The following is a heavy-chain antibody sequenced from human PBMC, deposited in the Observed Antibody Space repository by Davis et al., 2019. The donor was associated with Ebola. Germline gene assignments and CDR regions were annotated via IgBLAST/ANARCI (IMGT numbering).Heavy chain of an antibody. D-gene: IGHD4-23*01. CDR1: GFTFDDYA. V-gene: IGHV3-9*01. CDR2: ISWNSGRI. J-gene: IGHJ4*02. CDR3: AKGYGGSTEYYFDY. Sequence: PGGSLRLSCAASGFTFDDYAMHWVRQPPGKGLEWVSSISWNSGRIAYADSVKGRFTISRDNAKNSLYLQINSLSAEDTALYYCAKGYGGSTEYYFDYWGQGTLVTVSS.